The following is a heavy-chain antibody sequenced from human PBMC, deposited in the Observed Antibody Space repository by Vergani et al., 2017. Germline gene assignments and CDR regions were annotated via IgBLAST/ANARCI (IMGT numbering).Heavy chain of an antibody. CDR1: GYTFTTYW. D-gene: IGHD6-19*01. Sequence: EVQLVQSGAEVKKPGASLKISCKGSGYTFTTYWIGWVRQMPGKGLEWMGIIYPGDSNTRYSPSFQGLVTISADKSISTAYLQWRSLKASDTAMYYCARLGTGYSSGWYETPYYCMDVWGQGPTVTVSS. CDR2: IYPGDSNT. V-gene: IGHV5-51*03. CDR3: ARLGTGYSSGWYETPYYCMDV. J-gene: IGHJ6*02.